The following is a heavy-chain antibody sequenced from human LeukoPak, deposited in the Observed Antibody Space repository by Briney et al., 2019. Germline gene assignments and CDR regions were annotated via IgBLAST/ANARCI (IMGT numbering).Heavy chain of an antibody. Sequence: SETLSLTCTVSGGSISSYYWSWIRQPPGKGLEWIGYIYYSGSTNYNPSLKSRVTISVDTSKNQFSLKLSSVTAADTAVYYCARASYSIGYNWFDPWGQGTLVTVSS. CDR2: IYYSGST. CDR3: ARASYSIGYNWFDP. V-gene: IGHV4-59*12. J-gene: IGHJ5*02. CDR1: GGSISSYY. D-gene: IGHD1-26*01.